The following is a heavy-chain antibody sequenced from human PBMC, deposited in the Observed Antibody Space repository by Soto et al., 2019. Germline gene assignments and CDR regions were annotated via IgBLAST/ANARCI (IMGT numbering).Heavy chain of an antibody. V-gene: IGHV4-31*03. CDR1: GGSISSGGYY. CDR2: IYYSGST. J-gene: IGHJ6*02. D-gene: IGHD3-10*01. CDR3: ARAPRGLIENYGMDV. Sequence: NPSETLSLTCTVSGGSISSGGYYWSWIRQHPGKGLEWIGYIYYSGSTYYNPSLKSRVTISVDTSKNQFSLKLSSVTAADTAVYYCARAPRGLIENYGMDVWGQGTTVTVSS.